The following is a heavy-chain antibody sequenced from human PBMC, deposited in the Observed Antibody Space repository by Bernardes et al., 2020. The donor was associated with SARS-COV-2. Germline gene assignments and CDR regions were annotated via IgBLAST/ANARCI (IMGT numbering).Heavy chain of an antibody. J-gene: IGHJ4*02. V-gene: IGHV4-59*01. CDR3: ARGPRFGSSWYWGDDY. CDR1: GGSISSYY. D-gene: IGHD6-13*01. CDR2: IYYSGST. Sequence: SETLSLTCTVSGGSISSYYWSWIRQPPGKGLEWIGYIYYSGSTNYNPSLKSRVTISVDTSKNQFSLKLSSVTAADTAVYYCARGPRFGSSWYWGDDYWGQGTLVTVSS.